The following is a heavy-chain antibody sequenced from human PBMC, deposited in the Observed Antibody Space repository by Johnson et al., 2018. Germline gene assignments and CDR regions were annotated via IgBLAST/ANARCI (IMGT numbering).Heavy chain of an antibody. V-gene: IGHV1-8*01. CDR3: ARSRLVHYYYMDV. D-gene: IGHD6-19*01. Sequence: VQLVESGAEVKKPGASVKVSCKASGNTFTNYDINWVRQATGQWLEWMGWMNPNSSNTDYTQNLQGRVARSRNTSISTAYMELSSLRSEDTAVYYCARSRLVHYYYMDVWGKGTTVTVSS. CDR1: GNTFTNYD. CDR2: MNPNSSNT. J-gene: IGHJ6*03.